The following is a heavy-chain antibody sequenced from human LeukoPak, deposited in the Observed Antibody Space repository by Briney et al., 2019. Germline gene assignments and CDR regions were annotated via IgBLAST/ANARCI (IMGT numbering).Heavy chain of an antibody. CDR2: VYPGGAT. Sequence: PSETLSLTCTVSGVSVSHEYWTWIRQPAGKGLEWIGRVYPGGATNYNFLLKSRVTMSLDASKNQFSLSLTSLIAADTAVYYCATYVTGSFSPYFDPWGQGTLVTVSS. CDR3: ATYVTGSFSPYFDP. CDR1: GVSVSHEY. J-gene: IGHJ5*02. V-gene: IGHV4-4*07. D-gene: IGHD2-21*02.